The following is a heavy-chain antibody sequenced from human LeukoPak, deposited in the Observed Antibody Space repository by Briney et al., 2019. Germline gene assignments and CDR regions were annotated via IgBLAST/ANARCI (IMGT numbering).Heavy chain of an antibody. D-gene: IGHD3-22*01. J-gene: IGHJ6*03. CDR1: GGSISSYY. V-gene: IGHV4-59*08. CDR2: IYSSGST. Sequence: SETLSLTCTVSGGSISSYYWSWIRQPPGNGLEWIGYIYSSGSTNYNPSLKSRVTISVDPSKNQFSLKLSSVTAADTAVYYCARQSYYYDSRGSYYYYMDVWGKGTTVTVSS. CDR3: ARQSYYYDSRGSYYYYMDV.